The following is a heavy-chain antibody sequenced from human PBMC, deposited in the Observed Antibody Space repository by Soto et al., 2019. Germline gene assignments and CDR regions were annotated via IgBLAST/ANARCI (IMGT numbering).Heavy chain of an antibody. CDR2: IYHSGAT. V-gene: IGHV4-4*01. D-gene: IGHD1-1*01. CDR3: ARDLGTGTDY. CDR1: VASITNSNW. J-gene: IGHJ4*02. Sequence: PATLSLTCVVSVASITNSNWWSWVRQAPGKGLEWIGEIYHSGATTYNPSLKSRATISVDPSNNHFSLKLTSVTAADTAVYFCARDLGTGTDYWGQGTLVTVSS.